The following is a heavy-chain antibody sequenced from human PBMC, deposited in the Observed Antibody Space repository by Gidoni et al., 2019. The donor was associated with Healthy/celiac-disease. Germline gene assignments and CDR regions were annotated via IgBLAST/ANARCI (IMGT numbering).Heavy chain of an antibody. V-gene: IGHV4-31*02. CDR2: IYYSGST. J-gene: IGHJ6*02. CDR3: ARANGTTGYYYYGMDV. Sequence: LEWIGYIYYSGSTYYNPSLKSRVTISVDTSKNQFSLKLSSVTAADTAVYYCARANGTTGYYYYGMDVWGQGTTVTVSS. D-gene: IGHD1-1*01.